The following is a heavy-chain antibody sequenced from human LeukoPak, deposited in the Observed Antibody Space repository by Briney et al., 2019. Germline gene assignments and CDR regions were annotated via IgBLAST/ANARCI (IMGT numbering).Heavy chain of an antibody. D-gene: IGHD6-13*01. CDR1: GDSISSYY. Sequence: SETLSLTCPVSGDSISSYYWSWIRQPPGKGLEWLGYIYYTGTTNYNPSLKSRVTMSVDTSKNQFSLKLSSVTAADTAVYYCARDKAAAGTTWGQGTLVTVSS. CDR2: IYYTGTT. CDR3: ARDKAAAGTT. V-gene: IGHV4-59*12. J-gene: IGHJ5*02.